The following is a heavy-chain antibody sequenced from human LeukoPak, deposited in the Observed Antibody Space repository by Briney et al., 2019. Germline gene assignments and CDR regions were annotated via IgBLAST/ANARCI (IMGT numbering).Heavy chain of an antibody. CDR3: ARVVPYDYGDYVSRDWFDP. J-gene: IGHJ5*02. Sequence: GGSLRLSCAASGFTSSSYSMNWVRQAPGKGLEWVSSISSSSSYIYYADSVKGRFTISRDNAKNSLYLQMNSLRAEDTAVYYCARVVPYDYGDYVSRDWFDPWGQGTLVTVSS. CDR1: GFTSSSYS. V-gene: IGHV3-21*01. D-gene: IGHD4-17*01. CDR2: ISSSSSYI.